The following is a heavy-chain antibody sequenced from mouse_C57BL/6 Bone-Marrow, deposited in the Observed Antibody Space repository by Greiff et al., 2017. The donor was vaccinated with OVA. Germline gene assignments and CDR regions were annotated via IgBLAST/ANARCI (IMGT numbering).Heavy chain of an antibody. CDR3: ATQRYCGLRRGFAY. V-gene: IGHV1-64*01. CDR1: GYTFTSYW. J-gene: IGHJ3*01. D-gene: IGHD2-4*01. CDR2: IHPTSGST. Sequence: QVQLQQPGAELVKPGASVKLSCKASGYTFTSYWMHWVKQRPGQGLEWIGMIHPTSGSTNYNEKFKSKATLTVDKSSSTAYMQLSSLTSEDSAVYYCATQRYCGLRRGFAYWGQGTLVTVSA.